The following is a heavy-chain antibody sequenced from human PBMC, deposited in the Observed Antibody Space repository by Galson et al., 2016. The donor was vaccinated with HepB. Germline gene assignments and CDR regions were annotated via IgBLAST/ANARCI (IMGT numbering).Heavy chain of an antibody. CDR1: GYTFKNYG. CDR2: ISVLDGKR. CDR3: ARGDYGWGSYYGGSDH. D-gene: IGHD3-10*01. Sequence: QSGAEVKKPGESLKISCKASGYTFKNYGLSWVRQAPGQGLEWMGWISVLDGKRNYAEKFQGRVTMTTDTSTSTAYMELRTLRSDDTAVYYCARGDYGWGSYYGGSDHWGQGTLVTVS. J-gene: IGHJ4*02. V-gene: IGHV1-18*04.